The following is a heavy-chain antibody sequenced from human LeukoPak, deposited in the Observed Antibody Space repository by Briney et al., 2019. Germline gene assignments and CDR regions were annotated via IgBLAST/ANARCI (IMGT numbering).Heavy chain of an antibody. Sequence: ASVKVSCKASGYTFSDYYIHWARQAPGQGLEWMGWINPNNGGTKYAQSFQGGVTMTRDTSISTAYMEVTRLRSDDTAVFYCARGHYYYSLHVWGQGTTVTVSS. J-gene: IGHJ6*02. CDR2: INPNNGGT. CDR1: GYTFSDYY. CDR3: ARGHYYYSLHV. V-gene: IGHV1-2*02.